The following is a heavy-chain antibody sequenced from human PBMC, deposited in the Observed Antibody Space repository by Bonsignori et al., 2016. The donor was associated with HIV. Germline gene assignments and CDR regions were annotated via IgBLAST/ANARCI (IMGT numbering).Heavy chain of an antibody. CDR1: GGSFSAYY. CDR2: ISHSGST. V-gene: IGHV4-34*01. Sequence: SETLSLTCTVSGGSFSAYYWTWIRQSPGKGLEWLGEISHSGSTNYNPSLETRFTISVDTSKNQFSLKVRSVTAADTAVYYCARGQYHHRWFDPWGQGTLVTVSS. CDR3: ARGQYHHRWFDP. D-gene: IGHD1-14*01. J-gene: IGHJ5*02.